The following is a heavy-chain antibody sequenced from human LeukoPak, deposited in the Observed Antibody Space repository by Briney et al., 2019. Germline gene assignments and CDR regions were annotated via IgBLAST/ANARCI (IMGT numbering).Heavy chain of an antibody. D-gene: IGHD5-18*01. CDR3: ARWAGVTDY. V-gene: IGHV3-7*01. Sequence: PGGSLRLSCVASGFTFENYWMSWVRQAPGKGPEWVANIKQDGSVEHYMDSVKGRFTISGDNAKNSLILQMNSLRAEDTAVYYCARWAGVTDYWGQGTLVTVSS. J-gene: IGHJ4*02. CDR1: GFTFENYW. CDR2: IKQDGSVE.